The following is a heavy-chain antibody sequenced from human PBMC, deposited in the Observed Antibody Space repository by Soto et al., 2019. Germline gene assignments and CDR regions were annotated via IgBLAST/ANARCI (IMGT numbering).Heavy chain of an antibody. CDR1: GYTFTGYY. CDR3: ARGGTGRQKLVWWYYYGMDV. Sequence: ASVKVSFKASGYTFTGYYMHWVRQAPGQGLEWMGWLNPNSGGTNYAQKFQGRVTMTRDTSISTAYMELSRLRSDDTAVYYCARGGTGRQKLVWWYYYGMDVWGQGTTVTDSS. V-gene: IGHV1-2*02. J-gene: IGHJ6*02. D-gene: IGHD6-13*01. CDR2: LNPNSGGT.